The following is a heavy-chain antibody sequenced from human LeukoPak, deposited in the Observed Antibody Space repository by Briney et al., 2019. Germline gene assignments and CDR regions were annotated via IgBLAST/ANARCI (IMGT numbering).Heavy chain of an antibody. V-gene: IGHV1-18*01. Sequence: ASVKVSCKASGYTFNSYDITWVRQAPGQGLEWMGWISAYNGNTNYAQKLQGRVTMTTDTSTSTAYMELRSLRSDDTAVYYCAIRLWFGELGDWFDPWGQGTLVTVSS. CDR3: AIRLWFGELGDWFDP. CDR1: GYTFNSYD. CDR2: ISAYNGNT. J-gene: IGHJ5*02. D-gene: IGHD3-10*01.